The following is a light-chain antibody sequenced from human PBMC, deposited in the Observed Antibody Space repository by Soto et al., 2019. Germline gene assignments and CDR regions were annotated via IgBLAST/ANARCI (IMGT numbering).Light chain of an antibody. J-gene: IGKJ1*01. CDR3: QQYDNWPQS. Sequence: IVLTQSPATLSVSPGARATLSCRASQSVSSNLAWSQQILGQDPRLLIFDASTRADGITARFSGSGSGTEFTLTIRRLQSADFVLYYCQQYDNWPQSFGQGTKVVI. V-gene: IGKV3-15*01. CDR2: DAS. CDR1: QSVSSN.